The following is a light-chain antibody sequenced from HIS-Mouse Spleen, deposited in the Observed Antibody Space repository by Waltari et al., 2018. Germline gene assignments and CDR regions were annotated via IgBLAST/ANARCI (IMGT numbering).Light chain of an antibody. CDR2: AAS. CDR3: LQHNSYPRT. J-gene: IGKJ1*01. Sequence: DLQFTQSPSCLSSSVGDRVTITSRARQGISNFFTWYQHKPGKAPKPLIYAASTLQSGVPSRFSGSGSGTEFTLTISSLQPEDFATYYCLQHNSYPRTFGEGTKVEIK. V-gene: IGKV1-9*01. CDR1: QGISNF.